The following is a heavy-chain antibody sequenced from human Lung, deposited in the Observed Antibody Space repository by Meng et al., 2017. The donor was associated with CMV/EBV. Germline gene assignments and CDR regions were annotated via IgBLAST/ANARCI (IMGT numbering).Heavy chain of an antibody. CDR3: AKAAEFLWFGEGKNCFDY. Sequence: GESXKISCAASGCTFNSHAMHWVRQAPGKGLEWLAVVSYDGSVKYYADALRGRFTISRDNSKNTLYLQMNSLRAEDTAVYYCAKAAEFLWFGEGKNCFDYXGPGXLVTVSS. CDR1: GCTFNSHA. J-gene: IGHJ4*02. V-gene: IGHV3-30*01. CDR2: VSYDGSVK. D-gene: IGHD3-10*01.